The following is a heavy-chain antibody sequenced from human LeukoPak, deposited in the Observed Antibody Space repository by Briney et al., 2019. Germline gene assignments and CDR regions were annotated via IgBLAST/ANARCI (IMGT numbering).Heavy chain of an antibody. CDR1: GFTFGDYA. J-gene: IGHJ4*02. Sequence: GGPLRLSCTASGFTFGDYAMSWVRQAPGKGLEWVSAISGSGGSTYYADSVKGRFTISRDNSKNTLYLQMNSLRAEDTAVYYCAKGFIRGYSYGPRFDYWGQGTLVTVSS. V-gene: IGHV3-23*01. CDR3: AKGFIRGYSYGPRFDY. CDR2: ISGSGGST. D-gene: IGHD5-18*01.